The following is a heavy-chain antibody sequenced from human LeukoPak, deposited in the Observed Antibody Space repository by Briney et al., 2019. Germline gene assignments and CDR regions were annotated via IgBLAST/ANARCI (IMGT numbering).Heavy chain of an antibody. CDR3: ARGLRITMIVVVGY. Sequence: GRSLRLSCAASGFTFSSYAMHWVRQAPGKGLEWVAVISYDGSNKYYADSVKGRFTISRDNSKNTLYLQMNSLRAEDTAVYYCARGLRITMIVVVGYWGQGTLVTVSS. D-gene: IGHD3-22*01. CDR2: ISYDGSNK. CDR1: GFTFSSYA. V-gene: IGHV3-30-3*01. J-gene: IGHJ4*02.